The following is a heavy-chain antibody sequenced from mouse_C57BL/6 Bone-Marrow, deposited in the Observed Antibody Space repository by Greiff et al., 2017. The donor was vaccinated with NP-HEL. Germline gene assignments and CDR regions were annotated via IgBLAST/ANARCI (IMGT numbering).Heavy chain of an antibody. CDR2: IYPGSGNT. D-gene: IGHD2-3*01. CDR3: ARSPIYDGYYPFAY. V-gene: IGHV1-76*01. J-gene: IGHJ3*01. Sequence: QVQLKESGAELVRPGASVKLSCKASGYTFTDYYINWVKQRPGQGLEWIARIYPGSGNTYYNEKFKGKATLTAEKSSSTAYMQLSSLTSEDSAVYFCARSPIYDGYYPFAYWGQGTLVTVSA. CDR1: GYTFTDYY.